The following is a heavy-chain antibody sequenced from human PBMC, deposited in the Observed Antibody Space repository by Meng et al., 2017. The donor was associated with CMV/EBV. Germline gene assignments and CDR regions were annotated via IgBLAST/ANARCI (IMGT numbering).Heavy chain of an antibody. CDR3: ATRDGLFPGWGRYYYYGMDV. Sequence: SELSLTCAVYGGSFSGYYWSWIRQPPGKGLEWIGEINHSGSTNYNPSLKSRVTISVDTSKNQFSLKLSSVTAADTAVYYCATRDGLFPGWGRYYYYGMDVWGQGTTVTVSS. D-gene: IGHD2-21*01. CDR1: GGSFSGYY. CDR2: INHSGST. V-gene: IGHV4-34*01. J-gene: IGHJ6*02.